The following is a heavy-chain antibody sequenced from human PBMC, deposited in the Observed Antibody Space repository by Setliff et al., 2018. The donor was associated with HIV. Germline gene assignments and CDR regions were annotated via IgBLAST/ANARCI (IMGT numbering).Heavy chain of an antibody. CDR3: ARDSEWGSYIFWTFDI. V-gene: IGHV1-18*01. CDR2: ISAYNGNT. J-gene: IGHJ3*02. Sequence: ASVKVSCKASGYTFTSYGISWMRQAPGQGLEWMGWISAYNGNTNYAQKLQGRVTMTTDTSTSTAYMELRSLRSDDTAVYYCARDSEWGSYIFWTFDIWGQGTMVTVSS. D-gene: IGHD1-26*01. CDR1: GYTFTSYG.